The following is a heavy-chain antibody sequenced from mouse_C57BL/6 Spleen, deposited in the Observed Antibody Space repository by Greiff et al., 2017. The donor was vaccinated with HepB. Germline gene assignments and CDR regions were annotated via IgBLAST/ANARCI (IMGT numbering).Heavy chain of an antibody. D-gene: IGHD2-4*01. V-gene: IGHV1-42*01. CDR3: ARRRIYYDYDDAMDY. CDR2: INPSTGGT. Sequence: DVKLQESGPELVKPGASVKISCKASGYSFTGYYMNWVKQSPEKSLEWIGEINPSTGGTTYNQKFKAKATLTVDKSSSTAYMQLKSLTSEDSAVYYCARRRIYYDYDDAMDYWGQGTSVTVSS. CDR1: GYSFTGYY. J-gene: IGHJ4*01.